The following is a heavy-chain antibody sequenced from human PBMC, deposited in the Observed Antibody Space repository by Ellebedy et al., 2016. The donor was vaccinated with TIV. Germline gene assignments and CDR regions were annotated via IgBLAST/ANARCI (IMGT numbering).Heavy chain of an antibody. CDR2: IYYSGST. CDR1: GGSISSSSYY. V-gene: IGHV4-61*01. D-gene: IGHD1-26*01. J-gene: IGHJ4*02. Sequence: SETLSLXXTVSGGSISSSSYYWSWIRQPPGKGLEWIGYIYYSGSTNYNPSLKSRVTISVDTSKNQFSLKLSSVTAADTAVYYCARVGIVGATSPTENFDYWGQGTLVTVSS. CDR3: ARVGIVGATSPTENFDY.